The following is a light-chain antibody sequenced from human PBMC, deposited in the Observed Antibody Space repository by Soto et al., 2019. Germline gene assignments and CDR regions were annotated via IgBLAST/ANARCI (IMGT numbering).Light chain of an antibody. CDR3: SSYTTSSPLEV. Sequence: QSVMTQPPSVSAAPGQKVTISCSGSSSNIGGNSVSWYQQLPGTAPKLLIYDDNKRPSGIPDRFSGSKSGTSATLGITGFQTGDEADYYCSSYTTSSPLEVFGGGTQLTVL. J-gene: IGLJ3*02. CDR1: SSNIGGNS. V-gene: IGLV1-51*01. CDR2: DDN.